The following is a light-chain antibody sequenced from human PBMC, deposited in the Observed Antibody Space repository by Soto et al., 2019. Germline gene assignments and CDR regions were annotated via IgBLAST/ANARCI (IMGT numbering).Light chain of an antibody. CDR2: GND. Sequence: QSVLTQPPSVTGAPGQRISISCTGSNSSIGAGYDVHWYQQLPGTAPKLLIYGNDSRPSGVPDRFSGSKSGTSASLAITGLQAEDEADYYCSSCTSSSSLLYVFGTGTKLTVL. CDR1: NSSIGAGYD. V-gene: IGLV1-40*01. CDR3: SSCTSSSSLLYV. J-gene: IGLJ1*01.